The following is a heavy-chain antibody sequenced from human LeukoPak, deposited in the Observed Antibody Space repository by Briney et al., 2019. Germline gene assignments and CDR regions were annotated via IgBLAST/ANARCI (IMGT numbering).Heavy chain of an antibody. Sequence: GESLKISCKGSGYSFTIYWIGWVRQMPGKGLELMGIIYPGDSDTRYSPSSQGHVTISADKSISTAYLQWSSLKTSDTAIYYCARPARYCSGGSCYPDAFDIWGQGTMVTVSS. CDR2: IYPGDSDT. J-gene: IGHJ3*02. CDR1: GYSFTIYW. V-gene: IGHV5-51*01. D-gene: IGHD2-15*01. CDR3: ARPARYCSGGSCYPDAFDI.